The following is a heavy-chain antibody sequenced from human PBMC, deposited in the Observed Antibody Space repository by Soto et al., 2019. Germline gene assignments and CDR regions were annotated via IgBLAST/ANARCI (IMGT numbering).Heavy chain of an antibody. V-gene: IGHV3-48*02. Sequence: GGSLRLSCAASGLTFSSYSMNWVRQAPGKGLEWVSYISSSSSTIYYADSVKGRFTISRDNAKNSLYLQMNSLRDEDTAVYYCARESRFLEWLSLNWFDPWGQGTXVTVSS. CDR2: ISSSSSTI. D-gene: IGHD3-3*01. J-gene: IGHJ5*02. CDR3: ARESRFLEWLSLNWFDP. CDR1: GLTFSSYS.